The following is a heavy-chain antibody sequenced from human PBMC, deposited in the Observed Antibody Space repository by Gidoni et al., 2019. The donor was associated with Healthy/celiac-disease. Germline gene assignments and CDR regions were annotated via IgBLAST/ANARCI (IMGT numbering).Heavy chain of an antibody. V-gene: IGHV5-51*01. D-gene: IGHD3-22*01. CDR1: GYSFTSYW. CDR2: IYPGDSDT. Sequence: EVQLVQSGAEVKKPGESLKISCKGSGYSFTSYWIGWVRQMPGKGLEWMGIIYPGDSDTRYSPSFQGQVTISADKSISTAYLQWSSLKASDTAMYYCARRPEDYYDSSGPYYFDYWGQGTLVTVSS. J-gene: IGHJ4*02. CDR3: ARRPEDYYDSSGPYYFDY.